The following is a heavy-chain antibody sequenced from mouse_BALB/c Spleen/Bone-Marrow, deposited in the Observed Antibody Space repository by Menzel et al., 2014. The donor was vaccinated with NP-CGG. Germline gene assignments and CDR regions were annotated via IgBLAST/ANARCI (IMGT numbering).Heavy chain of an antibody. Sequence: EVKLMESGAGLVKPGASVKLSCTASGFNIKDTYMHWVKQRPEQGLEWIGRVDPANVNTKYDPKFQGKATITADTSSNTAYLQLSSLTSEDTAVYYCASYVYGYYFDYWGQGTTLTVSS. CDR3: ASYVYGYYFDY. D-gene: IGHD1-1*01. CDR1: GFNIKDTY. J-gene: IGHJ2*01. CDR2: VDPANVNT. V-gene: IGHV14-3*02.